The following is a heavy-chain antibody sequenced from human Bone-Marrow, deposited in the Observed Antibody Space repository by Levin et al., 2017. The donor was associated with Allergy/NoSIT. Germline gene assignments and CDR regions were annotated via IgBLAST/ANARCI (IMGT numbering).Heavy chain of an antibody. CDR2: IYRTGET. Sequence: LSLTCAASGFTVSGSYMNWVRQAPGKGLEWVSVIYRTGETYYTDSVRGRFTISRDNSKNTIYLQMNSLRVEDTALYYCVRDTLDTSSRYFDYWGQGVPVTVLS. D-gene: IGHD3/OR15-3a*01. V-gene: IGHV3-53*01. CDR3: VRDTLDTSSRYFDY. J-gene: IGHJ4*02. CDR1: GFTVSGSY.